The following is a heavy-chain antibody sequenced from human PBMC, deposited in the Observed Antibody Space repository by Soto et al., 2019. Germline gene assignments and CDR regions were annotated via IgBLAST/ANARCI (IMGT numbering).Heavy chain of an antibody. CDR1: GGSISSGGYY. CDR3: ARGNYDILTGPLGWFDP. Sequence: SETLSLTCTVSGGSISSGGYYWSWIRQHPGKGLEWIGYIYYSGSTYYNPSLKSRVTISVDTSKNQFSLKLSSVTAADTAVYYCARGNYDILTGPLGWFDPWGQGTLVTVSS. J-gene: IGHJ5*02. CDR2: IYYSGST. V-gene: IGHV4-31*03. D-gene: IGHD3-9*01.